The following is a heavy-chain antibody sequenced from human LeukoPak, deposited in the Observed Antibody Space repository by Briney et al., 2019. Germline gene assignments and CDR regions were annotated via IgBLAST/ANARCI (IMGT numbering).Heavy chain of an antibody. J-gene: IGHJ6*02. D-gene: IGHD3-9*01. CDR1: GFTFSSYA. Sequence: GGSLRLSCEASGFTFSSYAMHWVRQAPGKGLEWVAVISYDGSNKYCADSVKGRFIISRDNSKNTLYLQMNSLRAEDTAVYYCARGPYYDILTGSPLYYGMDVWGQGTTVTVSS. V-gene: IGHV3-30-3*01. CDR2: ISYDGSNK. CDR3: ARGPYYDILTGSPLYYGMDV.